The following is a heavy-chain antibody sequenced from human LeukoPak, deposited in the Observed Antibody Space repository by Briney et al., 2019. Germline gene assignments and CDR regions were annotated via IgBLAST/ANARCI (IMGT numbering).Heavy chain of an antibody. CDR3: ARDPEDNYSNYGY. J-gene: IGHJ4*02. D-gene: IGHD4-11*01. CDR1: GYSFTGYY. CDR2: INPNSGGT. Sequence: GASVKVSCKASGYSFTGYYMHWVRQAPGQGLEWMGWINPNSGGTNYAQKFQGRVTMTRDTSISTAYMELSRLRSDDTAVYYCARDPEDNYSNYGYWGQGTLVTVSS. V-gene: IGHV1-2*02.